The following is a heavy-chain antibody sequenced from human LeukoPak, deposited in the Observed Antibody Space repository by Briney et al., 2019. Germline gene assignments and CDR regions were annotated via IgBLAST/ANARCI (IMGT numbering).Heavy chain of an antibody. CDR1: GYSFSNYW. Sequence: GESLKISCQGSGYSFSNYWIGWVRQMPGGGLDLMGIIYPGDSDTRYSPSFQGQVTISADRSTNTAYLQWSSLKASDTAMYYCVRRSTDSRYPFDPWGQGTLVTVSS. D-gene: IGHD4-11*01. J-gene: IGHJ5*02. CDR2: IYPGDSDT. CDR3: VRRSTDSRYPFDP. V-gene: IGHV5-51*03.